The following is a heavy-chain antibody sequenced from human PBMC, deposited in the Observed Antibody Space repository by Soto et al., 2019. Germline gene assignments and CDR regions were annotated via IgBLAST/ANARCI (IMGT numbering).Heavy chain of an antibody. CDR3: AKAKTIWIWSGLAGNYGMDV. CDR2: ISGSGGST. D-gene: IGHD3-3*01. V-gene: IGHV3-23*01. J-gene: IGHJ6*02. Sequence: PGGSLRLSCAASGFTFSSYAMSWVRQAPGKGLEWVSAISGSGGSTYYADSVKGRFTISRDNSKNTLYLQMNSLRAEDTAVYYCAKAKTIWIWSGLAGNYGMDVWGQGTTVTVSS. CDR1: GFTFSSYA.